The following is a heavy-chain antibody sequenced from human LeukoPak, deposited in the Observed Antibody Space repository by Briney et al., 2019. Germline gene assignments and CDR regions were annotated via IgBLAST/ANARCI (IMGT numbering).Heavy chain of an antibody. CDR2: INAGNGNT. CDR3: ARDHHKSIAAAGIDY. V-gene: IGHV1-3*01. J-gene: IGHJ4*02. D-gene: IGHD6-13*01. Sequence: ASVKVSCKASGGTFSSYAMHWVRQAPGQRLEWMGWINAGNGNTKYSQKFQGRVTITRDTSASTAYMELSSLRSEDTAVYYCARDHHKSIAAAGIDYWGQGTLVTVSS. CDR1: GGTFSSYA.